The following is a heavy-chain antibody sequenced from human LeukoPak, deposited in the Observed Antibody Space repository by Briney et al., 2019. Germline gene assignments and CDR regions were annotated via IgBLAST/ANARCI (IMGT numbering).Heavy chain of an antibody. Sequence: GGSLRLSCAASGFTFSSYGMPWVRQAPGKGLEWVAVIWYDGSNKYYADSVKGRFTISRDDSKNTLYLQMNSLRAEDTAVYYCARDLTYCGGDCYPDAFDIWGQGTMVTVSS. V-gene: IGHV3-33*01. CDR1: GFTFSSYG. D-gene: IGHD2-21*02. J-gene: IGHJ3*02. CDR2: IWYDGSNK. CDR3: ARDLTYCGGDCYPDAFDI.